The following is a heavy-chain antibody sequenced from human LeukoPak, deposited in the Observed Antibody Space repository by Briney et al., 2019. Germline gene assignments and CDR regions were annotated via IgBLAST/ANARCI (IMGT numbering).Heavy chain of an antibody. CDR3: AKEGSGYFDY. J-gene: IGHJ4*02. CDR2: ISWNSGSI. CDR1: GFTFDDYA. Sequence: GRSLRLSCAASGFTFDDYAMHWVRQAPGKGLEWVSGISWNSGSIGYADSVKGRFTISRDNAKNSPYLQMNSLRAEDMALYYCAKEGSGYFDYWGQGTLVTVSS. D-gene: IGHD3-22*01. V-gene: IGHV3-9*03.